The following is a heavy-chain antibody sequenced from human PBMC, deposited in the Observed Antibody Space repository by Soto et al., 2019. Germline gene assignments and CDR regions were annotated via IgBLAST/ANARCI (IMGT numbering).Heavy chain of an antibody. CDR1: GFTFSSYA. V-gene: IGHV3-48*02. D-gene: IGHD5-12*01. Sequence: EEQLVDSGGGLVQPGGSLRLTCAATGFTFSSYAMNWVRQAPGRGLDWIAYISVDDGTTYYAASVKGRFTISRDNVKLGLSLHMTSVSEKETVVHYSAIDRGRHGNSGYPFVDSWGQGTLVTVSS. J-gene: IGHJ4*02. CDR3: AIDRGRHGNSGYPFVDS. CDR2: ISVDDGTT.